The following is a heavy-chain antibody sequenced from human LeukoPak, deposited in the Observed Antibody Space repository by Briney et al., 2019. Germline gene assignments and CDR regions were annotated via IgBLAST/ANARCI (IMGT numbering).Heavy chain of an antibody. Sequence: GGSLRLSCAASGFTFSSYAMSWVRQAPGKGLEWVSGISGSGDSTYYADSVKGRFTISRDNSKNTLYLQMNSLRVEDTAVYYCAIGPGGLFHYWGQGTLVTVSS. CDR1: GFTFSSYA. CDR3: AIGPGGLFHY. J-gene: IGHJ4*02. V-gene: IGHV3-23*01. D-gene: IGHD4-23*01. CDR2: ISGSGDST.